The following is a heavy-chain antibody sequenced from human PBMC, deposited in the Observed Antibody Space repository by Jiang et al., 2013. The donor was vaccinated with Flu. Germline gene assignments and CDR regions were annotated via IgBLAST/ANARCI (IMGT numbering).Heavy chain of an antibody. CDR2: IRNPAFGGTP. D-gene: IGHD4/OR15-4a*01. CDR3: TRHVSYGATPDAFDI. V-gene: IGHV3-49*04. J-gene: IGHJ3*02. CDR1: GFRFEDYT. Sequence: QLVESGGGLVPPGRSLRLSCIVSGFRFEDYTMSWVRQAPGRGLEWVGFIRNPAFGGTPAYAASVKGRFAISRDDSKSIAYLQMKSLKTEDTAVYYCTRHVSYGATPDAFDIWGQGTMVAVSS.